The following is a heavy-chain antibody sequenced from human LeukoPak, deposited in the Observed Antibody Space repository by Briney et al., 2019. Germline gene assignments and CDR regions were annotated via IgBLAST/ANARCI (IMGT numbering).Heavy chain of an antibody. CDR1: GDSVSSSNYY. Sequence: SETLSLTCTVFGDSVSSSNYYWAWFRQPPGKGLDWIGSLYYDGRTYYSPSLESRVTVSVDTSKNQFALKLTSVTAADTAVYYCARLITMVRGVKFAFDIWGQGTMVTVSS. V-gene: IGHV4-39*01. CDR3: ARLITMVRGVKFAFDI. J-gene: IGHJ3*02. D-gene: IGHD3-10*01. CDR2: LYYDGRT.